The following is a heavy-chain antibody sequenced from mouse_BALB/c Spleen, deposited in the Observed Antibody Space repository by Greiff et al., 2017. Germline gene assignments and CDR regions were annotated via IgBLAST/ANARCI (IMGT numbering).Heavy chain of an antibody. Sequence: DVMLVESGGGLVQPGGSRKLSCAASGFTFSDYGMAWVRQAPGKGPEWVAFISNLAYSIYYADTVTGRFTISRENAKNTLYLEMSSLRSEDTAMYYCARGSSGYAFAYWGQGTLVTVSA. D-gene: IGHD3-1*01. CDR2: ISNLAYSI. V-gene: IGHV5-15*02. CDR1: GFTFSDYG. J-gene: IGHJ3*01. CDR3: ARGSSGYAFAY.